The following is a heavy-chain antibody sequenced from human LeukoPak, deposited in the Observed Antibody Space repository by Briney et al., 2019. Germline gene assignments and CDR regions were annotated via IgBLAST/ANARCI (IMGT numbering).Heavy chain of an antibody. Sequence: SVKVFCKASGGTFSSYAISWVRQAPGQGLEWMGRIIPILGIANYAQKFQGRVTITADKSTSTAYMELSSLRSEDTAVYYCAKDMGSGYYGLKKYYFDYWGQGTLVTVSS. CDR3: AKDMGSGYYGLKKYYFDY. J-gene: IGHJ4*02. V-gene: IGHV1-69*04. D-gene: IGHD3-22*01. CDR2: IIPILGIA. CDR1: GGTFSSYA.